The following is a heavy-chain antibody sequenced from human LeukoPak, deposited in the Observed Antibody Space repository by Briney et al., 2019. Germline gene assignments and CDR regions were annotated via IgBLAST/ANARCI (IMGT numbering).Heavy chain of an antibody. J-gene: IGHJ3*02. D-gene: IGHD3-16*01. Sequence: GGSLRLSCAASGFTFSAYNMNWVRQAPGKGLEWVSSINGGSSYIYYADSVKGRFTISRDNAKNSLYLQMNSLRAEDTAVYYCARWGLGKGNSFDIWGQGTMVTVSS. CDR3: ARWGLGKGNSFDI. V-gene: IGHV3-21*01. CDR2: INGGSSYI. CDR1: GFTFSAYN.